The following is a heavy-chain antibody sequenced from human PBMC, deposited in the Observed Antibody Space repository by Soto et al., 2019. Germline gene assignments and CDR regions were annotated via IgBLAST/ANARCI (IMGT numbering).Heavy chain of an antibody. CDR2: ISGSGGST. CDR3: AKGSEFSGSYHYCEY. J-gene: IGHJ4*01. V-gene: IGHV3-23*01. Sequence: GGSLRLSCAASGFTFSSYAMSWVRQAPGKGLEWVSAISGSGGSTYYADSVKGRFTISRDNSKNTLYLQMNSLRAEDTAVYYCAKGSEFSGSYHYCEYWGDGTLVIFSS. CDR1: GFTFSSYA. D-gene: IGHD3-10*01.